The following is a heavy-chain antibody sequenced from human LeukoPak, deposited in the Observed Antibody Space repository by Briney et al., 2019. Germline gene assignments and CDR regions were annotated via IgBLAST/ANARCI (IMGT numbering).Heavy chain of an antibody. CDR1: GFTFSSYW. Sequence: TGGSLRLSCAASGFTFSSYWMHWVRQAPGKGLVWVSRINSDGSTTNYADSVRGRFTISRDNAKNTLFLQMNSLRVEDTAVYYCARGPPYIVVVTPIGFFHYWGQGTLVTVSS. V-gene: IGHV3-74*01. CDR2: INSDGSTT. D-gene: IGHD2-21*02. CDR3: ARGPPYIVVVTPIGFFHY. J-gene: IGHJ4*02.